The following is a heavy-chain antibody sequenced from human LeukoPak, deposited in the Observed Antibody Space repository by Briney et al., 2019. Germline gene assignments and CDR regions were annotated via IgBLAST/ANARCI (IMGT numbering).Heavy chain of an antibody. V-gene: IGHV4-34*01. CDR3: ARGGGDYYMDV. CDR2: INHSGST. CDR1: GGSFSGYY. D-gene: IGHD3-10*01. Sequence: SETLSLTCAVYGGSFSGYYWSWIRQPPGKGLEWIGEINHSGSTNYNPSLKSRVTISVDTSKNQFSLKLSSVTAADTAVYYCARGGGDYYMDVWDKGITVTVS. J-gene: IGHJ6*03.